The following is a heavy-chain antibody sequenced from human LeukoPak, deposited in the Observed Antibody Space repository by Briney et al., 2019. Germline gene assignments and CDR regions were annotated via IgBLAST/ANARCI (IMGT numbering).Heavy chain of an antibody. V-gene: IGHV4-61*01. CDR3: ARLRGESRFDY. Sequence: SETLSLTCTVSGGSVSSGSYYWSWIRQPPGKGLEWIGYIYYSGSTNYNPSLKSRVTISVDTSKNQFSLKLSSVTAADTAVYYCARLRGESRFDYWGQGTLVTVSS. CDR1: GGSVSSGSYY. CDR2: IYYSGST. D-gene: IGHD3-10*01. J-gene: IGHJ4*02.